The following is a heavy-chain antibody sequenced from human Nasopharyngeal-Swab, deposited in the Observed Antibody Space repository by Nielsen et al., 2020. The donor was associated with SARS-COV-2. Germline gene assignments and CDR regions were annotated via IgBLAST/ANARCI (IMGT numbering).Heavy chain of an antibody. CDR2: IKTDGSGT. V-gene: IGHV3-74*01. CDR3: LGSRASGLGIFEY. J-gene: IGHJ4*02. Sequence: GESLKISCTASGFTFSRYSMHWVRQAPGKGLVWVSRIKTDGSGTFYADSVKGRFTISRDNAKNALFLEMNSLRAEDTAVYYCLGSRASGLGIFEYWGQGTLVTVSS. CDR1: GFTFSRYS. D-gene: IGHD6-19*01.